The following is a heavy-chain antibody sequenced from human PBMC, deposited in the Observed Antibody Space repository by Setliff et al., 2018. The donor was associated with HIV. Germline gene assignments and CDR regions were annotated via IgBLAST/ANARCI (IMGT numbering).Heavy chain of an antibody. Sequence: ASVKVSCKASGYTFSGYYLHWVRQAPGQGLEWMGWINPNSGGTNYAQKFQGRVTMTRDTSISTAYMELSRLISDDTAVYYCVYSSGSGWFAPWGQGTLVTVSS. D-gene: IGHD6-19*01. CDR1: GYTFSGYY. CDR3: VYSSGSGWFAP. V-gene: IGHV1-2*02. J-gene: IGHJ5*02. CDR2: INPNSGGT.